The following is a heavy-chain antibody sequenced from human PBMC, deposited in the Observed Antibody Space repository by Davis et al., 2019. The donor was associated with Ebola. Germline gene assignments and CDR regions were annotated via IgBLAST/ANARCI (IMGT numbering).Heavy chain of an antibody. J-gene: IGHJ4*02. Sequence: GGSLRLSCAASGFTFSSYSTSWVRQAPGKGLEWVANIKQDGSEKYYVDSVTGRFTIPRDNAKNSLYLPMNTQRAEGTAVHYCAKDELVVVGDTRSAGFDYWGQGTLVTVSS. V-gene: IGHV3-7*03. CDR1: GFTFSSYS. CDR3: AKDELVVVGDTRSAGFDY. D-gene: IGHD2-15*01. CDR2: IKQDGSEK.